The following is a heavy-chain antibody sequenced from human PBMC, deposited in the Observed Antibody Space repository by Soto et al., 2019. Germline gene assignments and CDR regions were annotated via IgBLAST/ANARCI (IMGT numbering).Heavy chain of an antibody. CDR1: GFNFNHYT. CDR3: ARGPRSGWYGYDI. V-gene: IGHV3-13*01. J-gene: IGHJ3*02. CDR2: ITTTGDT. Sequence: PGGSLRLSCAASGFNFNHYTMSWVRQVPGKGLEWVSVITTTGDTYYAASVKGRFTISRENAENSLYLQMNSLRSDDTAVYYCARGPRSGWYGYDIWGQGTMVTVSS. D-gene: IGHD6-19*01.